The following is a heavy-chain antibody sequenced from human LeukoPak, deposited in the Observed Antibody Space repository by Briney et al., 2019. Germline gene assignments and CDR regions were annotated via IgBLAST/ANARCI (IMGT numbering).Heavy chain of an antibody. CDR3: ARDPTTASDAFDI. J-gene: IGHJ3*02. CDR1: GFTFSGYA. V-gene: IGHV3-48*02. Sequence: PGGSLRLSCAASGFTFSGYAMNWVRQAPGKGLEWVSHIYSSDTTYADSVKGRFTISRDNAKNSLYLQMDSLRDEDTAVYYCARDPTTASDAFDIWGQGTMVTVSS. CDR2: IYSSDTT. D-gene: IGHD1-14*01.